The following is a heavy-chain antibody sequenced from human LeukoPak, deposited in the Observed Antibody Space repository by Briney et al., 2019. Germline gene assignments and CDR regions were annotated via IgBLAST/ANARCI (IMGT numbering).Heavy chain of an antibody. Sequence: ASVKVSCKASGYTFTGYYMHWVRQAPGQGLEWMGWINPNSGGTNFAQNFQGRVTMTRDTSISTAYMELSRLRSDDTAVYYCARVKGSGWFAFDYWGQGTLVTVSS. V-gene: IGHV1-2*02. CDR1: GYTFTGYY. CDR2: INPNSGGT. J-gene: IGHJ4*02. D-gene: IGHD6-19*01. CDR3: ARVKGSGWFAFDY.